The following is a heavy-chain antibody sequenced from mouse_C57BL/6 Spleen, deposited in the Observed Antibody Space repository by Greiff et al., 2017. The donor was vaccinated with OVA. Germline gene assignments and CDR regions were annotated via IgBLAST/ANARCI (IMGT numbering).Heavy chain of an antibody. CDR3: ARIWPYYYAMDY. D-gene: IGHD1-1*02. CDR2: INYDGSST. J-gene: IGHJ4*01. Sequence: DVMLVESEGGLVQPGSSMKLSCTASGFTFSDYYMAWVRQVPEKGLEWVANINYDGSSTYYLDSLKSRFIISRDNAKNILYLQMSSLKSEDTATYYCARIWPYYYAMDYWGQGTSVTVSS. V-gene: IGHV5-16*01. CDR1: GFTFSDYY.